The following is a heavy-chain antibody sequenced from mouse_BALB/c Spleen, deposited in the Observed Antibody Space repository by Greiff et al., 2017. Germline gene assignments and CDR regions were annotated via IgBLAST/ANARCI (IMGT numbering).Heavy chain of an antibody. CDR2: ISSGGSYT. D-gene: IGHD2-4*01. Sequence: EVQLQQSGGDLVKPGGSLKLSCAASGFTFSSYAMSWVRQSPEKRLEWVAEISSGGSYTYYPDTVTGRFTISRDNAKNTLYLEMSSLRSEDTAMYYCAREGDYHYYAMDYWGQGTSVTVSS. CDR1: GFTFSSYA. J-gene: IGHJ4*01. CDR3: AREGDYHYYAMDY. V-gene: IGHV5-9-4*01.